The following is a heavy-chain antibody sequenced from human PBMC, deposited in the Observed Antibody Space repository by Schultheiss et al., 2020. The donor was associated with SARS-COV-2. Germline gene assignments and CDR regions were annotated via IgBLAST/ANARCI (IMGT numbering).Heavy chain of an antibody. D-gene: IGHD6-19*01. CDR2: IYSGGST. CDR1: GFTFSSYG. Sequence: GGSLRLSCAASGFTFSSYGMHWVRQAPGKGLEWVAVIYSGGSTYYADSVKGRFTISRDNAKNSLYLQMNSLGAEDTAVYYCAVGTGWLIESWGQGTLVTVSS. J-gene: IGHJ5*02. CDR3: AVGTGWLIES. V-gene: IGHV3-NL1*01.